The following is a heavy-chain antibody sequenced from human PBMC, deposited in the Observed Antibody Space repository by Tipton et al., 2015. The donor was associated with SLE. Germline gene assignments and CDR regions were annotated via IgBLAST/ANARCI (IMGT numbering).Heavy chain of an antibody. J-gene: IGHJ3*02. D-gene: IGHD1-1*01. Sequence: SLRLSCAASGFTFDDYGMSWVRQAPGKGLEWLADIGSYGRDKDYSDSVKGRFTISRDNSKNTLFLQMNSLTTEDTAVYYCAREGDLEPTAFDIWGQGTMVTVSS. CDR2: IGSYGRDK. V-gene: IGHV3-30*03. CDR3: AREGDLEPTAFDI. CDR1: GFTFDDYG.